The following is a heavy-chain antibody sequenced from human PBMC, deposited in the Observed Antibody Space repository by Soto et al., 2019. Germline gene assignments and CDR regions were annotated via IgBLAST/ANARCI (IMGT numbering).Heavy chain of an antibody. CDR3: ARWTISSGWPYYFDY. D-gene: IGHD6-19*01. CDR2: IYYSGST. Sequence: SETLSLTFTVSGGSFSSSSYYWGWIRQPPGKGLEWIGSIYYSGSTYYNPSLKSRVTISVDTSKNQFSLKLSSVTAADTAVYYCARWTISSGWPYYFDYWGQGTLVTVSS. V-gene: IGHV4-39*01. CDR1: GGSFSSSSYY. J-gene: IGHJ4*02.